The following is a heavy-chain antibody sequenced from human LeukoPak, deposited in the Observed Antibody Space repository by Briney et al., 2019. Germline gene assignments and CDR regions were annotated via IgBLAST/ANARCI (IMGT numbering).Heavy chain of an antibody. CDR1: GFTFSSYW. J-gene: IGHJ3*02. V-gene: IGHV3-30*02. Sequence: GGSLRLSCAASGFTFSSYWISWVRQAPGKGLEWVAFIRYDGSNKYYADSVKGRFTISRDNSKNTLYLQMNSLRAEDTAVYYCAKTLRELSGGAFDIWGQGTMVTVSS. CDR3: AKTLRELSGGAFDI. D-gene: IGHD1-26*01. CDR2: IRYDGSNK.